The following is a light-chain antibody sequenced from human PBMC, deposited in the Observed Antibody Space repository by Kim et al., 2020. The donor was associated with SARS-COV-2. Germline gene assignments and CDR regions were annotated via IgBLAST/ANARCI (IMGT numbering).Light chain of an antibody. J-gene: IGLJ3*02. CDR2: DTN. Sequence: QAVVTQEPSLTVSPGGTVTLTCGSSTGAVTSGHYPYWFQQKPGQAPRTLIYDTNNKHSWTPARLSGSLLGGKAALTLSGAQPEDEAEYYCSLSYSGARVFGGGTKLTVL. V-gene: IGLV7-46*01. CDR3: SLSYSGARV. CDR1: TGAVTSGHY.